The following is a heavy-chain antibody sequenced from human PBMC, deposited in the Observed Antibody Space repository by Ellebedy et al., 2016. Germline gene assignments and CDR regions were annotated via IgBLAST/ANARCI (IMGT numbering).Heavy chain of an antibody. Sequence: SVKVSXKASRGTFSSYAISWVRQAPGQGLEWMGGIIPIFGTANYAQKFQGRVTITADESTSTAYMELSSLRSEDTAVYYCARGDIVVVPAASSGWYSNFDYWGQGTLVTVSS. CDR2: IIPIFGTA. J-gene: IGHJ4*02. CDR1: RGTFSSYA. D-gene: IGHD2-2*01. CDR3: ARGDIVVVPAASSGWYSNFDY. V-gene: IGHV1-69*13.